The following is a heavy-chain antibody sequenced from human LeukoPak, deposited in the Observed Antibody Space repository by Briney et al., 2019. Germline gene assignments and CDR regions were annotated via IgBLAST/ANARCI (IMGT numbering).Heavy chain of an antibody. CDR2: MNPNSANT. CDR1: GYTFTSYD. Sequence: ASVKVSCKASGYTFTSYDINWVRQAPGHGLEWMGWMNPNSANTGYAQKFQGRVTISRDTSKSTAYMELSSLRSGDTAVYYCARTLPGGVVDYWGQGTLVTVSS. CDR3: ARTLPGGVVDY. V-gene: IGHV1-8*03. J-gene: IGHJ4*02. D-gene: IGHD1-14*01.